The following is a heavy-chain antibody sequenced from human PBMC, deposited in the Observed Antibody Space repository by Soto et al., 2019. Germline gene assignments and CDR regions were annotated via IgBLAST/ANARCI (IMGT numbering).Heavy chain of an antibody. D-gene: IGHD6-19*01. J-gene: IGHJ5*02. V-gene: IGHV4-59*01. CDR3: ARGLAVAGTGWFDP. CDR2: IYYSGST. CDR1: GGSISNYY. Sequence: SSETLSLTCTVSGGSISNYYRSWIRQPAGKGLEWIGYIYYSGSTNYNASLKSRVTISVDTSKNQFSLKLSSVTAADTAAYYCARGLAVAGTGWFDPWGQGTLVTVSS.